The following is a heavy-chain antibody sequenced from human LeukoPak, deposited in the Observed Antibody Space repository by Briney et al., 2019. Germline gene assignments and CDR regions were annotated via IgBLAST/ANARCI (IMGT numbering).Heavy chain of an antibody. CDR1: GFTFSSYW. V-gene: IGHV3-74*01. D-gene: IGHD5-18*01. CDR3: AREPYSYGSLDY. J-gene: IGHJ4*02. Sequence: GGSLKLSCAASGFTFSSYWMHWVRQAPGKGLVWVSRINSDGSSTSYAGSVKGRFTISRDNAKNTLYLQMNSLRAEDTAVYYCAREPYSYGSLDYWGQGTLVTVSS. CDR2: INSDGSST.